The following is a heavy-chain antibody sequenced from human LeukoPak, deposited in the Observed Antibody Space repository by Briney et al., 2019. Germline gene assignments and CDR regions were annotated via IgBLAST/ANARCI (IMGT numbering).Heavy chain of an antibody. CDR3: AKDYGDYDG. Sequence: PGGSLRLSCAASGFTFSSYGMSWVRQAPGKGLQWVSVIIGSGSSTYYADSVKGRFTISRDNSKNTLYLQMNSLRAEDTAVYYCAKDYGDYDGWGQGTLVTVSS. CDR2: IIGSGSST. V-gene: IGHV3-23*01. CDR1: GFTFSSYG. D-gene: IGHD4-17*01. J-gene: IGHJ4*02.